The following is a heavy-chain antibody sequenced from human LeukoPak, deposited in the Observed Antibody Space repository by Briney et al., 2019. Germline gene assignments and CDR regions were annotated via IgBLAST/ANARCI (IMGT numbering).Heavy chain of an antibody. Sequence: PGGSLRLSCAASGLTFRSYAMNWVRQAPGKGLEWVSAISGSGGSTYYADSVKGRFTISRDNSKNTLYLQMNSLRAEDTAVYYCANGEVYFDYWGQGTLVTVSS. V-gene: IGHV3-23*01. J-gene: IGHJ4*02. CDR3: ANGEVYFDY. CDR2: ISGSGGST. D-gene: IGHD4-17*01. CDR1: GLTFRSYA.